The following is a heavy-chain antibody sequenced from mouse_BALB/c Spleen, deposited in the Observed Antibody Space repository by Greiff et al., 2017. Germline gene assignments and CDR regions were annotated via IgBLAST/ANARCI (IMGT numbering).Heavy chain of an antibody. Sequence: VHLVESGAELMKPGASVKISCKATGYTFSSYWIEWVKQRPGHGLEWIGEILPGSGSTNYNEKFKGKATFTADTSSNTAYMQLSSLTSEVSAVYYCARRILIYDGYPYFDYWGQGTTLTVSS. CDR1: GYTFSSYW. CDR2: ILPGSGST. D-gene: IGHD2-3*01. J-gene: IGHJ2*01. CDR3: ARRILIYDGYPYFDY. V-gene: IGHV1-9*01.